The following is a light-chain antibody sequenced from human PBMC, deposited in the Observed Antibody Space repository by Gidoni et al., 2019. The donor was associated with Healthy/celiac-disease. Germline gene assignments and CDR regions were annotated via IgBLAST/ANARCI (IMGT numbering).Light chain of an antibody. V-gene: IGKV1-33*01. CDR1: QDISNY. J-gene: IGKJ4*01. CDR3: QQYDNLPLT. CDR2: DAS. Sequence: DIQMPQSPSSLSASVGDRVTITCQASQDISNYLNWYQQKPGKAPKLLIYDASNLETGVPSRFSGSGSGTDFTFTISSLQAEDIATYSCQQYDNLPLTFGGGTKVEIK.